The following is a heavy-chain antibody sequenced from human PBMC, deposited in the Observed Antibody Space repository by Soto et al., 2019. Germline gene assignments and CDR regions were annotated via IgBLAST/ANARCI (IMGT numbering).Heavy chain of an antibody. J-gene: IGHJ4*02. D-gene: IGHD2-8*01. CDR1: GFTFGSYS. CDR3: ARTNGAYSNYFDY. CDR2: IGGSSGHI. V-gene: IGHV3-21*02. Sequence: EVLLVESGGGLVKPGGSLRLSCAASGFTFGSYSMVWVRQAPEKGLEWVSSIGGSSGHIYYADSLKGRFTISRDNAKNSLYLQMNSLSVEDTAVYYCARTNGAYSNYFDYWGQGTLVTVSS.